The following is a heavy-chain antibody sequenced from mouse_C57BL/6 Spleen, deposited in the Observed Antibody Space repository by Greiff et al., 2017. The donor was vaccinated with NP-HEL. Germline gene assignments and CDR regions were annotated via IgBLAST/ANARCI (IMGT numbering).Heavy chain of an antibody. CDR1: GYSFTGYY. CDR3: ARRLGREFDY. V-gene: IGHV1-42*01. CDR2: INPSTGGT. Sequence: VQLQQSGPELVKPGASVKISCKASGYSFTGYYMNWVKQSPEKSLEWIGEINPSTGGTTYNQKFKAKATLTVDKSSSTAYMQLKSLTSEDSAVYYCARRLGREFDYWGQGTTLTVSS. J-gene: IGHJ2*01. D-gene: IGHD4-1*01.